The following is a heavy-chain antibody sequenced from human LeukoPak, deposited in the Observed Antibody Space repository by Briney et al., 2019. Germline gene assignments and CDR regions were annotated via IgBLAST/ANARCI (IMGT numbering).Heavy chain of an antibody. V-gene: IGHV4-59*08. D-gene: IGHD2-21*01. CDR2: ICYSGST. CDR1: GGSISSYY. CDR3: ARQAYYSPGAFDI. Sequence: SETLSLTCTVSGGSISSYYWSWIRQPPGKGLEWIGYICYSGSTNYNPSLKSRVTISVDTSKNQFSLKLSSVTAADTAVYYCARQAYYSPGAFDIWGQGTMVTVSS. J-gene: IGHJ3*02.